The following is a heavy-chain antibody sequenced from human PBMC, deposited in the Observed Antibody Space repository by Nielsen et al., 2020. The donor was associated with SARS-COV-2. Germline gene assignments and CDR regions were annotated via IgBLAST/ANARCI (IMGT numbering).Heavy chain of an antibody. CDR2: IIPIFGTA. J-gene: IGHJ6*02. CDR3: ARDWSIFVDYYGMDV. V-gene: IGHV1-69*13. D-gene: IGHD3-3*01. CDR1: GGTFSSYA. Sequence: SVKVSCKASGGTFSSYAISWVRQAPGQGLEWMGGIIPIFGTANYAQKFQGRVTITADESTSTAYMELSSLRSDDTAVYYCARDWSIFVDYYGMDVWGQGTTVTVSS.